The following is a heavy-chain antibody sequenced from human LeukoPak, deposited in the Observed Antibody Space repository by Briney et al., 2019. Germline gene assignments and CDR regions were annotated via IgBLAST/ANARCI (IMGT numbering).Heavy chain of an antibody. Sequence: SETLSLTCTVSGGSISNYHWGWIRQPPGKGLEWIGYIYYSGSTNDNPSLKSRVTISVDTSKNQFSLKLRSATAADTAVYYCAGSLDILTGFDYWGQGTLVTVSS. CDR1: GGSISNYH. J-gene: IGHJ4*02. D-gene: IGHD3-9*01. V-gene: IGHV4-59*01. CDR3: AGSLDILTGFDY. CDR2: IYYSGST.